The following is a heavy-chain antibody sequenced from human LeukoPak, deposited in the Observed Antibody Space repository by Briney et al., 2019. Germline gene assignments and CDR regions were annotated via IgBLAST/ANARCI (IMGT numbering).Heavy chain of an antibody. J-gene: IGHJ4*02. Sequence: SQTLSLSCAVPGDSPCSGAYYWSCTSHPPGRGLEWPGYIYYSGTTSYNPSLKSRVTISVDTSKNQFSLKLSSVTAADTAVYYLAREVLEVGELSSFDYWGQGTLVTVSS. D-gene: IGHD3-10*01. V-gene: IGHV4-30-4*08. CDR3: AREVLEVGELSSFDY. CDR1: GDSPCSGAYY. CDR2: IYYSGTT.